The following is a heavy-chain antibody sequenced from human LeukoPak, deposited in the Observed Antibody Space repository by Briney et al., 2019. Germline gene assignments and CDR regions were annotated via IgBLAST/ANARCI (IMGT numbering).Heavy chain of an antibody. CDR2: FDLEDGET. Sequence: ASVKVSCKVSGYTLTELSMHWVRQAPGKGLEWMGGFDLEDGETIYAQKFQGRVTMTEDTSTDTAYMELSSLRSGDTAVYYCATNTFSPYCGGDYSQNWFDPWGQGTLVTLSS. D-gene: IGHD2-21*02. CDR3: ATNTFSPYCGGDYSQNWFDP. J-gene: IGHJ5*02. CDR1: GYTLTELS. V-gene: IGHV1-24*01.